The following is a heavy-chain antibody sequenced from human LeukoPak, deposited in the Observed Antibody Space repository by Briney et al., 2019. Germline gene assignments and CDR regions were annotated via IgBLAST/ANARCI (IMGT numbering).Heavy chain of an antibody. D-gene: IGHD3-16*01. CDR3: AKDLWGIRESSR. CDR2: ISGSGGST. J-gene: IGHJ4*02. CDR1: GFTFSSYA. Sequence: QPGGSLRLSCAASGFTFSSYAMSWVRQAPGKGLEWVSAISGSGGSTYYADSVKGRFIISRDNSKNTLYLQMNSLRAEDTAVYYCAKDLWGIRESSRWGQGTLVTVSS. V-gene: IGHV3-23*01.